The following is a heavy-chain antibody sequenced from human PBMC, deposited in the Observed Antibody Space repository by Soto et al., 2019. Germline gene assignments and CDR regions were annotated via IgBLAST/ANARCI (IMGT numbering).Heavy chain of an antibody. J-gene: IGHJ4*02. D-gene: IGHD1-26*01. V-gene: IGHV4-34*01. CDR1: GGSLRGHY. Sequence: PSETLSLTCAGSGGSLRGHYWSWIRQSPEKGLEWIGEINHSGFTNCNPTLKSRVTISRDASKNQFSLRLSSMTAADSAVYFCARAAVKLGATLFDSWGQGTLVTVSS. CDR2: INHSGFT. CDR3: ARAAVKLGATLFDS.